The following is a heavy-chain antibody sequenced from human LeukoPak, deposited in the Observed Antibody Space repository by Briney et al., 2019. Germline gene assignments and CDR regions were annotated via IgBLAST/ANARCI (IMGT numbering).Heavy chain of an antibody. V-gene: IGHV4-39*07. D-gene: IGHD3-3*01. J-gene: IGHJ4*02. Sequence: SETLSLTCTVSGGSISSSSYSWGWIRQPPGKGLEWIGSIYYSGSTNYNPSLKSRVTISVDTSKNQFSLKLSSVTAADTAVYYCARGLKFIYDFWGYFDYWGQGTLVTVSS. CDR1: GGSISSSSYS. CDR3: ARGLKFIYDFWGYFDY. CDR2: IYYSGST.